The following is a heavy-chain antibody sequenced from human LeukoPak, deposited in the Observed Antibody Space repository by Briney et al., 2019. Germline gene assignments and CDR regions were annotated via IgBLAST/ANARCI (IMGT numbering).Heavy chain of an antibody. J-gene: IGHJ3*02. CDR3: GRVGGRSKAAKGDAFDI. Sequence: GGSLRLSCAASGFTFSSYSMNWVRQAPGNGLEWVSSISSGSTYMYYADSVKGRFTISRDNAQNSMYLQMNSLRAEDTAVYYCGRVGGRSKAAKGDAFDIWGQGTMVTVSS. V-gene: IGHV3-21*01. CDR1: GFTFSSYS. D-gene: IGHD6-6*01. CDR2: ISSGSTYM.